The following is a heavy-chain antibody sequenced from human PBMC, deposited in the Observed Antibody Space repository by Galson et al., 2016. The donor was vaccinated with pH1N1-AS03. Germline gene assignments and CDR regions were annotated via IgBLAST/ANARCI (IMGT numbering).Heavy chain of an antibody. CDR3: ARHHDFWSGPGYFYMDV. CDR2: IYPADSET. CDR1: GSSFATFW. J-gene: IGHJ6*03. D-gene: IGHD3-3*01. Sequence: QSGAEVKKPGESLKISCKASGSSFATFWVGWVRQMPGQGLEWMGVIYPADSETRYSPSLQGQVTISADKSISTAYLQWSSLKASDTAIYYCARHHDFWSGPGYFYMDVWGKGTTVSVSS. V-gene: IGHV5-51*01.